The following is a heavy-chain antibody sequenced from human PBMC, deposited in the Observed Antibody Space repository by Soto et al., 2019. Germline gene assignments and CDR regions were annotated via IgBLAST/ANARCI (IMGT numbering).Heavy chain of an antibody. D-gene: IGHD2-21*02. CDR1: GFTFTSYA. CDR3: ARVLVFGGDWYNYFDY. CDR2: INAGNGNT. J-gene: IGHJ4*02. Sequence: ASVKVSCKASGFTFTSYAIHWVRQAPGQRLQWMGWINAGNGNTKYSQNFQGRVTFTRDTSASTAYMEMSSLRSEDTAVYYCARVLVFGGDWYNYFDYWGQGSLVTVSS. V-gene: IGHV1-3*01.